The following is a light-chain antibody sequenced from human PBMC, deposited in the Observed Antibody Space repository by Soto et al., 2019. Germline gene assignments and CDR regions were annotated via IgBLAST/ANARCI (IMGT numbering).Light chain of an antibody. V-gene: IGKV1-27*01. CDR1: QDIGHY. CDR2: GAS. Sequence: IQMTQSPSSLSASIGDRVTITCRASQDIGHYLAWYQQRPGRVPKLLLYGASILFSVVPSRFSGSGSGTVFTITISRLQPEDAATYYCQKYNSAPRTFGQGTRVEI. CDR3: QKYNSAPRT. J-gene: IGKJ1*01.